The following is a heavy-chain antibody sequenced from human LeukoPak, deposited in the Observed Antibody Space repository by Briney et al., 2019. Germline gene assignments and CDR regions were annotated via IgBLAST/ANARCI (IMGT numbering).Heavy chain of an antibody. J-gene: IGHJ4*02. CDR1: GFTFSSYY. D-gene: IGHD1-26*01. Sequence: GGSLRLSCAGSGFTFSSYYMNWVRQAPGKGLEWVARIKHLGTESNYLDSVKGRFTISRDDAENSLFLQMNSLRAEDTAVYYCARGKGGSYLGFWGQGTLVTVSS. V-gene: IGHV3-7*01. CDR2: IKHLGTES. CDR3: ARGKGGSYLGF.